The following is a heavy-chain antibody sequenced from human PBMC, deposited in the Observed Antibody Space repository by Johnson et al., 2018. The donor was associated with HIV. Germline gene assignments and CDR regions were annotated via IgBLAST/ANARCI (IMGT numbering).Heavy chain of an antibody. CDR1: GFTVSSNY. J-gene: IGHJ3*01. CDR3: ARPAIVVLPAGAFDF. V-gene: IGHV3-66*02. D-gene: IGHD2-2*01. Sequence: AQLVESGGGLVQPGGSLRLSCAASGFTVSSNYMSWVRQAPGKGLEWVSVIYSGGSTYYADSVKGRFTISRDNSKNTLYLQMNSLRAEDTAVYYCARPAIVVLPAGAFDFWGPGTTVTVSS. CDR2: IYSGGST.